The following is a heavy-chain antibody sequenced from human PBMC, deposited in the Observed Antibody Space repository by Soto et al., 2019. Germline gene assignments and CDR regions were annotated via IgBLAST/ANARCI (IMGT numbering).Heavy chain of an antibody. Sequence: GASVKVSGKASGGTFSSYAISWVRQAPGQGLEWMGGIIPIFGTANYAQKFQGRVTITADESTSTAYMELSSLRPEDTAVYYCARGEGYSYGHPYYYYGMDVWGQGTTVTVAS. CDR1: GGTFSSYA. CDR2: IIPIFGTA. CDR3: ARGEGYSYGHPYYYYGMDV. V-gene: IGHV1-69*13. D-gene: IGHD5-18*01. J-gene: IGHJ6*02.